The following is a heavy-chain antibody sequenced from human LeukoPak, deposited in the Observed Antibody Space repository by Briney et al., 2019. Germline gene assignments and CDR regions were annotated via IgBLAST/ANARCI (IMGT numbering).Heavy chain of an antibody. CDR1: GFTFSSYS. CDR2: ISSSSSYI. V-gene: IGHV3-21*01. D-gene: IGHD3-10*01. Sequence: GGSLRLSCAASGFTFSSYSMSWVRQAPGKGLEWVSSISSSSSYIYYAGSVKGRFTISRDNAKNSLYLQMNSLRAEDTAVYYCARGRYYYGSGSREGFDYWGQGTLVTVSS. CDR3: ARGRYYYGSGSREGFDY. J-gene: IGHJ4*02.